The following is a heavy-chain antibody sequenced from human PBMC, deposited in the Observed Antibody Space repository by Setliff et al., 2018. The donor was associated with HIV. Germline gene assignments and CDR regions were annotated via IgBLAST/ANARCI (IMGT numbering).Heavy chain of an antibody. CDR2: INWNGGEK. Sequence: GGSLRLSCVASGFTFDDYGMNWVRQAPGKGLEWVSGINWNGGEKGYADSVKGRFTISRDNAKTSLYLQMNSLRADDTAIYYCTRDGSGWSEDWGQGTLVTVSS. V-gene: IGHV3-20*04. CDR1: GFTFDDYG. J-gene: IGHJ4*02. CDR3: TRDGSGWSED. D-gene: IGHD6-19*01.